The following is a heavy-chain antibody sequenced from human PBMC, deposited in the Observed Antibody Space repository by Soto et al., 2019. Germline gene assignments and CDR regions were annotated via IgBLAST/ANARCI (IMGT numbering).Heavy chain of an antibody. J-gene: IGHJ4*02. CDR1: GGSISSYY. CDR3: ARVRYYGSGSYYNDY. D-gene: IGHD3-10*01. CDR2: IYYTGST. V-gene: IGHV4-59*01. Sequence: VSGGSISSYYWSWIRQPPGKGLEWIGYIYYTGSTVYNPSFKSRVTISVDTSKNQLSLKLSSVTAADTAVYYCARVRYYGSGSYYNDYWGQGTLVTVSS.